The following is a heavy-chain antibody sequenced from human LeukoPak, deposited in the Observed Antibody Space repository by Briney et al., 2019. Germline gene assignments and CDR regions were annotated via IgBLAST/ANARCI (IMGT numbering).Heavy chain of an antibody. V-gene: IGHV4-4*02. CDR1: GDSMSSIDW. Sequence: SETLSLTCAVSGDSMSSIDWWSWVRQPPGRGLEWIGEIHHTGSTNYNPSLKSRVTISVDKSKNQFSLNFNSMSAADLAVYYCAANGYYTIEYWGQGTLVTVSS. D-gene: IGHD1-26*01. CDR2: IHHTGST. CDR3: AANGYYTIEY. J-gene: IGHJ4*02.